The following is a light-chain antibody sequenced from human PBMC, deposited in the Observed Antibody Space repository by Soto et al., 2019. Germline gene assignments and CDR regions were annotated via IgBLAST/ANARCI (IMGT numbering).Light chain of an antibody. CDR2: GAS. V-gene: IGKV3-20*01. CDR3: QQYKT. Sequence: TVLIQKTGTLSLSPGVKATLSCRASQTLRRTYIAWYQQKPGQAPRVLIYGASKRATGIPDRFSGSGSGTDFTLTIIILEPEDSAVYYCQQYKTFGQGTKVDNK. CDR1: QTLRRTY. J-gene: IGKJ1*01.